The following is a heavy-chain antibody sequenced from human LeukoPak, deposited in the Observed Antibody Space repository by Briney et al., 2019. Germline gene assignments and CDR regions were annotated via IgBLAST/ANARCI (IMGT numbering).Heavy chain of an antibody. V-gene: IGHV3-11*04. CDR2: ISSSGSTI. J-gene: IGHJ4*02. D-gene: IGHD3-3*01. Sequence: GGSLRLSCAASGFTFSDYYMSWIRQAPGKGLEWVSYISSSGSTIYYADSEKGRFTISRDNAKNSLYLQMNSLRAEDTAVYYCARVGVSTYYDFWSGYYNYWGQGTLVTVSS. CDR1: GFTFSDYY. CDR3: ARVGVSTYYDFWSGYYNY.